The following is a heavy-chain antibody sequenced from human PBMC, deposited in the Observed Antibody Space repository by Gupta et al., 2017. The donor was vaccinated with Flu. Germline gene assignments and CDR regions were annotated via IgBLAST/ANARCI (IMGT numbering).Heavy chain of an antibody. CDR1: GGSFSGYY. D-gene: IGHD1-26*01. V-gene: IGHV4-34*01. CDR3: ATEEIVGATKSSYYYYGMDV. CDR2: INHSGST. J-gene: IGHJ6*02. Sequence: QVQLQQWGAGLLKPSETLSLTCAVYGGSFSGYYWSWIRQPPGKGLEWIGEINHSGSTNYNPSLKSRVTISVDTSKNQFSLKLSSVTAADTAVYYCATEEIVGATKSSYYYYGMDVWGQGTTVTVSS.